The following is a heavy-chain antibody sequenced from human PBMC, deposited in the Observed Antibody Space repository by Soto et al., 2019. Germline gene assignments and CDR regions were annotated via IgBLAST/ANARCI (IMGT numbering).Heavy chain of an antibody. J-gene: IGHJ6*02. Sequence: QVQLQQSGPGLVKPSETLSLTCSVSSGPSSSHNWGWIRQPPGRGLEWIGYVYSTGGTSYNPSLKSLVTISADTATKHISLTLPSVTAADTAVYYCVRQGIGNLHGLVEVWGQGTTVRVSS. V-gene: IGHV4-59*08. CDR2: VYSTGGT. D-gene: IGHD1-1*01. CDR3: VRQGIGNLHGLVEV. CDR1: SGPSSSHN.